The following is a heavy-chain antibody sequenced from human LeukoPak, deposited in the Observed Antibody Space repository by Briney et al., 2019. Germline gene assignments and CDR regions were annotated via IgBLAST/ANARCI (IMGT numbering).Heavy chain of an antibody. V-gene: IGHV3-7*01. CDR3: ARVKWGPAAAIWFDP. CDR1: EFTFSNYW. CDR2: IKQDGSEK. Sequence: GGSLRLSCAASEFTFSNYWMTWVRQAPGKGLEWVASIKQDGSEKYYLDSVKGRFTISRDDAKNSLYLQMNSLRAEDTAVYYCARVKWGPAAAIWFDPWGQGTLVTVSS. J-gene: IGHJ5*02. D-gene: IGHD2-2*01.